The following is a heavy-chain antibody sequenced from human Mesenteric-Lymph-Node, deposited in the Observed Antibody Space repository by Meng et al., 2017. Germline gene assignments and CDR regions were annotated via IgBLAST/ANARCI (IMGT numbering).Heavy chain of an antibody. CDR2: MSSGGRS. J-gene: IGHJ6*02. Sequence: ESLKISCTVSGHSISYYFWSWIRQPAGKGLEWLGRMSSGGRSDYSPSLKSRVRMSIDTSENRFSLKLSSVTAADTAVYYCARGWFGELARMGTAHIYYYYGMDVWGQGTTVTVSS. V-gene: IGHV4-4*07. CDR3: ARGWFGELARMGTAHIYYYYGMDV. CDR1: GHSISYYF. D-gene: IGHD3-10*01.